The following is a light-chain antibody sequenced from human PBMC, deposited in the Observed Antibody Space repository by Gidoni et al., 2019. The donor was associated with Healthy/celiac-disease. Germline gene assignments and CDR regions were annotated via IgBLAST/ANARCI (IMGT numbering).Light chain of an antibody. CDR1: QSVSFN. CDR2: GAS. Sequence: EIVMTQSPATLSVSPGERATLSCRASQSVSFNLAWYQQKPGQAPRLLMYGASTRATGIPARFSGSGSGTQFTLTISSLQSEDFAIYYCQQYNNWPLYTFGQGTTLEIK. V-gene: IGKV3-15*01. CDR3: QQYNNWPLYT. J-gene: IGKJ2*01.